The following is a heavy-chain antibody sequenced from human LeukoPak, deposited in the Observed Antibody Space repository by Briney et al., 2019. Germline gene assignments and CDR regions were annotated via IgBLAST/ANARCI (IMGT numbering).Heavy chain of an antibody. CDR1: GYSISSGYY. D-gene: IGHD3-22*01. CDR2: IYHSGST. CDR3: ARHLTDYYDSSGYYYGLDY. V-gene: IGHV4-38-2*01. Sequence: SETLSLTCAISGYSISSGYYWGWIRQPPGKGLEWIGSIYHSGSTYYNPSLKSRVTISVDTSKNQFSLKLSSVTAAETAVYYCARHLTDYYDSSGYYYGLDYWGQGTLVTVSS. J-gene: IGHJ4*02.